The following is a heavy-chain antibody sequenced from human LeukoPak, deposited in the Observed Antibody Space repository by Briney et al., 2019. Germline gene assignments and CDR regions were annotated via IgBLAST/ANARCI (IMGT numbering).Heavy chain of an antibody. CDR1: VFTFSDYA. V-gene: IGHV3-23*01. CDR3: ARGLRGNYDY. D-gene: IGHD1-7*01. Sequence: GGSLRLSCAASVFTFSDYAMAWVSQAPGKGLEWVSSISTSGNTYYAYSVKGRFTISRDNSKDTLYLQINSLTTEDTAVYYCARGLRGNYDYWGQGTLVTVSS. J-gene: IGHJ4*02. CDR2: ISTSGNT.